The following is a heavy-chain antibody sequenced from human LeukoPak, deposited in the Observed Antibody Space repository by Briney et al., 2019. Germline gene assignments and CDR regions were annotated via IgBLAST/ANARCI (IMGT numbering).Heavy chain of an antibody. J-gene: IGHJ6*02. CDR2: IYSGGST. D-gene: IGHD3-10*01. Sequence: GGSLRLSCAASGFTVSSNYMSWVRQAPGKGLEWVSVIYSGGSTYYADSVKGRFTISRDNSKNTLYLQMNSLRAEDTAVYYCASRSSSGSHYLAPREYYYYYGMDVWGQGTTVTVSS. V-gene: IGHV3-66*01. CDR1: GFTVSSNY. CDR3: ASRSSSGSHYLAPREYYYYYGMDV.